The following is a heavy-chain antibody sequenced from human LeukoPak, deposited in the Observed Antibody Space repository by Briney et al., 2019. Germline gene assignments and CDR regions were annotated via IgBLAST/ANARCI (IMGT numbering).Heavy chain of an antibody. CDR1: GGSISTYC. V-gene: IGHV4-59*01. CDR2: IYYSGST. CDR3: ARGVYYYYYMDV. Sequence: SETLSLTCTVSGGSISTYCWSWIRQPPGKGLEWIGYIYYSGSTNYNPSLKSRVTISVDTSKNQFSLKLNSVTAADTAVYYCARGVYYYYYMDVWGKGKTATVSS. J-gene: IGHJ6*03.